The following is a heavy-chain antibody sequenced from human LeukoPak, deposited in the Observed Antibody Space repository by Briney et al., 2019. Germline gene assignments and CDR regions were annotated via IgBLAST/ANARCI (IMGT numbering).Heavy chain of an antibody. Sequence: GGSLRLSCAASGFTFSSYWMSWVRQAPGKGLEWVSYISSSGSTIYYADSVKGRFTISRDNAKNSLYLQMNSLRAEDTAVYYCARDRLRGYSGSNWFDPWGQGTLVTVSS. D-gene: IGHD5-12*01. CDR3: ARDRLRGYSGSNWFDP. CDR1: GFTFSSYW. V-gene: IGHV3-48*04. J-gene: IGHJ5*02. CDR2: ISSSGSTI.